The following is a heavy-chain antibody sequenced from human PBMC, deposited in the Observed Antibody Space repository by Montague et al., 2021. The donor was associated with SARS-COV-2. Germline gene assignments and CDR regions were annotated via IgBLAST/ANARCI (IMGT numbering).Heavy chain of an antibody. V-gene: IGHV4-39*01. Sequence: SETLSLTCSVSGGSISSSSHYWAWIRQPPGRRLEWIGTIYYSGTTIYHPSLKSRITMSVDTSDNQFSLQLNSVSATDTAIYYCARAQMAVTEYYPDYWGQGILVTVSS. CDR1: GGSISSSSHY. D-gene: IGHD2/OR15-2a*01. CDR3: ARAQMAVTEYYPDY. J-gene: IGHJ4*02. CDR2: IYYSGTT.